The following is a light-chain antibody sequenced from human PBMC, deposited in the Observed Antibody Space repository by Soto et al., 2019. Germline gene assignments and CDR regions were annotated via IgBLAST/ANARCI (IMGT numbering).Light chain of an antibody. CDR2: DAS. Sequence: EIVFTQSPATLYLSPGERATLSCRASQSVSSYLAWYQQKPGQAPRLLIYDASNRANGIPARFSGSGSGTDLTPTISSLEPEDFAVYYCQQRSNWPTVTFGQGTRLEIK. J-gene: IGKJ5*01. V-gene: IGKV3-11*01. CDR3: QQRSNWPTVT. CDR1: QSVSSY.